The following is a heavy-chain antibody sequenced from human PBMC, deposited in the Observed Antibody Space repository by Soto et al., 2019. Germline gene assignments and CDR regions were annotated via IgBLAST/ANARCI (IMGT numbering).Heavy chain of an antibody. D-gene: IGHD3-9*01. J-gene: IGHJ4*02. CDR2: ISFDERNK. CDR1: GFTFGAYV. CDR3: AKDGGNPGTQSEVLFWFDY. Sequence: GGSLILSCASSGFTFGAYVMHLVRQAPGKGREWVAVISFDERNKYYGDSVKGRFTISRDNAKNTLYLQMNNLGPEDKAVYYCAKDGGNPGTQSEVLFWFDYWGQGTLVTVSS. V-gene: IGHV3-30*18.